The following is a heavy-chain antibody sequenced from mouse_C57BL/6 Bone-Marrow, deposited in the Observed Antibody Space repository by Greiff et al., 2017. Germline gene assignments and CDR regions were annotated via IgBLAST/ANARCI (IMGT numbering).Heavy chain of an antibody. CDR3: TGRDYFDY. V-gene: IGHV14-4*01. J-gene: IGHJ2*01. Sequence: VQLQQSGAELVRPGASVKLSCTASGFNIKDDYMHWVKQRPEQGLEGIGWIDPENGDTEYASKFQGKATITADTSSNTAYLQLSSLTSEDTAVYYCTGRDYFDYWGQGPTLTVSS. CDR2: IDPENGDT. CDR1: GFNIKDDY.